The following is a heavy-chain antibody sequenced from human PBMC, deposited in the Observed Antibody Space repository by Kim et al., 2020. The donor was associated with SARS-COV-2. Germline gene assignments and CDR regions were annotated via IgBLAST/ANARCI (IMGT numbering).Heavy chain of an antibody. Sequence: GGSLRLSCAASGFTFSSYGMHWVRQAPGKGLEWVAVISYDGSNKYYADSVKGRFTISRDNSKNTLYLQMNSLRAEDTAVYYCAKDQGVWGSGSYCYFDYWGQGTLVTVSS. D-gene: IGHD3-10*01. V-gene: IGHV3-30*18. CDR1: GFTFSSYG. J-gene: IGHJ4*02. CDR3: AKDQGVWGSGSYCYFDY. CDR2: ISYDGSNK.